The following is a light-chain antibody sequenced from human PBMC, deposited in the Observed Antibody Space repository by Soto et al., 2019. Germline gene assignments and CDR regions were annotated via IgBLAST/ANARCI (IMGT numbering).Light chain of an antibody. V-gene: IGLV2-23*01. CDR1: SSDIGGSSL. J-gene: IGLJ3*02. CDR3: SSYAASRISVT. Sequence: QSALTQPASVSGSPGQSITISCTGTSSDIGGSSLVAWYQQHPGTAPKLIIYEGTKRPSGVSNRFSGSKSGNTASLTISGLQAEDEADYYYSSYAASRISVTFGEGTKLTVL. CDR2: EGT.